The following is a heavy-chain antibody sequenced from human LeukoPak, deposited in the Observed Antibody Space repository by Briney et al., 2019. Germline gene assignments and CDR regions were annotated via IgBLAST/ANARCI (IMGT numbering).Heavy chain of an antibody. V-gene: IGHV5-51*01. Sequence: GESLKISCKGSGYSFTSYWIGWVRQMPGKGLEWMGIIYPGDSDTRYSPSFQGQVTISADKSISTAYLQWSSLKASDTAMYYCARLFMYCGGGSCYPDYWGQGTLVTVSS. CDR1: GYSFTSYW. J-gene: IGHJ4*02. CDR2: IYPGDSDT. CDR3: ARLFMYCGGGSCYPDY. D-gene: IGHD2-15*01.